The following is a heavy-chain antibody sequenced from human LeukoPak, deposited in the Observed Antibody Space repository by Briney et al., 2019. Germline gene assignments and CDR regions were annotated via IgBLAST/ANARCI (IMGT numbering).Heavy chain of an antibody. CDR2: IYPGDSDT. J-gene: IGHJ5*01. V-gene: IGHV5-51*01. D-gene: IGHD6-13*01. Sequence: GDSLKISCKGARYNFNNYWIGWVRQMPGKGLEWMGIIYPGDSDTRYSPSFQGQVTFSVDKSISTAYLQWSSLKASDTAMYYCARHARQQPSDPFGSWGQGTLVTVSS. CDR1: RYNFNNYW. CDR3: ARHARQQPSDPFGS.